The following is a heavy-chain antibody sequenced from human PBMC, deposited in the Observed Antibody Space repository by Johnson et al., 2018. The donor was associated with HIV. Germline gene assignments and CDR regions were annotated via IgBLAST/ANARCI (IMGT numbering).Heavy chain of an antibody. V-gene: IGHV3-30*02. Sequence: QVQLVESGGGVVRPGGSLRLSCAASGFTFSSYGMHWVRQAPGKGLEWVAFIRYDGSNKYYADSVKGRFTISRDNSKNTLYLQMNSLRAEDTAVYYCAKDLFTEREDDAFDIWGQGTMVTVSS. D-gene: IGHD1-26*01. CDR1: GFTFSSYG. J-gene: IGHJ3*02. CDR3: AKDLFTEREDDAFDI. CDR2: IRYDGSNK.